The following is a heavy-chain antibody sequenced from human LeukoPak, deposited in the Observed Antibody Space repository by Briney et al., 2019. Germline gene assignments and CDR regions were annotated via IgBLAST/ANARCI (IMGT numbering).Heavy chain of an antibody. V-gene: IGHV3-64D*06. J-gene: IGHJ4*02. CDR3: VKDDSYYYDSEIYPY. D-gene: IGHD3-10*01. Sequence: GGSLRLSCSASGFTFSRFALHWVRQAPGKGLEYVSGISNTGVSTYYADSVTGRFTISRDNSKNTLYLQMGSLRAGDTAIYYCVKDDSYYYDSEIYPYWGQGTLVTVSS. CDR1: GFTFSRFA. CDR2: ISNTGVST.